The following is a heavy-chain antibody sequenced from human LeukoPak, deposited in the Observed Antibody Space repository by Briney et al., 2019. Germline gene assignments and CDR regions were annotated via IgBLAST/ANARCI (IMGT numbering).Heavy chain of an antibody. CDR2: IGDSGGST. Sequence: GGSLRLSCAASGFTFSSYAMSWVRQAPGKGLEWISTIGDSGGSTYYADSVKGRFTISRDNSKNTLDLQMNSLRVEDTALYYCAKRAGNGGVFGYWGPGTLVTVSS. J-gene: IGHJ4*02. CDR3: AKRAGNGGVFGY. V-gene: IGHV3-23*01. D-gene: IGHD2-8*02. CDR1: GFTFSSYA.